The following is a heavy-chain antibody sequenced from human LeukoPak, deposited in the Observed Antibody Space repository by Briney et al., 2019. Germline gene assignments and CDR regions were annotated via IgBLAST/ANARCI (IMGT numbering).Heavy chain of an antibody. Sequence: GVSLRLSCAASGFTFSVYEMNWVRQAPGKGLEWVSYITGSSDAIYYADSVKGRFTISRDNSKNTLYLQMNSLRTEDTAVYYCAKAEGYDILTGLDYWGQGTLVTVSS. D-gene: IGHD3-9*01. J-gene: IGHJ4*02. V-gene: IGHV3-48*03. CDR3: AKAEGYDILTGLDY. CDR2: ITGSSDAI. CDR1: GFTFSVYE.